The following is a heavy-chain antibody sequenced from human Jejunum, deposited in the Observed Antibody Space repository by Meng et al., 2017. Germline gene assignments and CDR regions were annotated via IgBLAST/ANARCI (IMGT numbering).Heavy chain of an antibody. CDR1: AGPFSSAAYY. D-gene: IGHD6-6*01. CDR3: AHSSSSSSFGFDY. CDR2: IYYSGGT. V-gene: IGHV4-61*08. Sequence: GQVQGSGLGVVGPSSTLSLTCTVSAGPFSSAAYYWNWIRQPPGKGLEWIGYIYYSGGTTYSPSLNSRVTISIDTAKNQVSLKVSSVTAADTAVYYCAHSSSSSSFGFDYWGQGTLVTVSS. J-gene: IGHJ4*02.